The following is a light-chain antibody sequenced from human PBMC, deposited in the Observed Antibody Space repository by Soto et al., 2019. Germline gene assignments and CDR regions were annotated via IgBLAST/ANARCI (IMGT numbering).Light chain of an antibody. J-gene: IGKJ4*01. CDR3: QQDYNLPLT. Sequence: PGERVTLSGRASQSLSSSYLTWYQQKPGQAPRLLIYGASTSATSIPARFSGSGSGTDFTLTISSLQPEDFAVYYCQQDYNLPLTFGGGTKVEIK. V-gene: IGKV3D-7*01. CDR2: GAS. CDR1: QSLSSSY.